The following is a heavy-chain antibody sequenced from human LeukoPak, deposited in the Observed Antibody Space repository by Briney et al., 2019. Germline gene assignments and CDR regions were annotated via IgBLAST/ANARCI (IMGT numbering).Heavy chain of an antibody. CDR1: DSSISSGYY. V-gene: IGHV4-61*01. Sequence: SETLSLTCTVSDSSISSGYYWVWIRLPPGKGLEWIGYIYYSGSTNYNPSLKSRVTISVDTSKNQFSLKLSSVTAADTAVYYCARQGIVATTYYYYYMDVWGKGTTVTVSS. D-gene: IGHD5-12*01. J-gene: IGHJ6*03. CDR3: ARQGIVATTYYYYYMDV. CDR2: IYYSGST.